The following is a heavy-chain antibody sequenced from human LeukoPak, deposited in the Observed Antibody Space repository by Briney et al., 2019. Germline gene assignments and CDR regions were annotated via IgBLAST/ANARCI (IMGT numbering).Heavy chain of an antibody. CDR2: IGGSDGRT. D-gene: IGHD3-22*01. V-gene: IGHV3-23*01. CDR3: AKDSSSYDWGYMDV. J-gene: IGHJ6*03. Sequence: GGSLRLSGAASGFTFSTYAMSWVRQAPGKGLEWVSLIGGSDGRTRYADHVKGRFTISRDNSKNTLYLEMNSLRAEDTAVYYCAKDSSSYDWGYMDVWGKGTTVTISS. CDR1: GFTFSTYA.